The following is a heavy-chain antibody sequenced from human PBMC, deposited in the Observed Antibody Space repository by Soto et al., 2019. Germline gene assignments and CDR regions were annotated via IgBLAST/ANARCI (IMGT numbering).Heavy chain of an antibody. CDR2: ISYDGSNK. CDR1: GFTFSSYA. V-gene: IGHV3-30-3*01. Sequence: PGESLRLSCAASGFTFSSYAMHWVRQAPGKGLEWVAVISYDGSNKYYADSVKGRFTISRDNSKHTLYLQMNSLRAEDTAVYYCARGAIVVVITTPLDYWGQGTLVTVSS. J-gene: IGHJ4*02. D-gene: IGHD3-22*01. CDR3: ARGAIVVVITTPLDY.